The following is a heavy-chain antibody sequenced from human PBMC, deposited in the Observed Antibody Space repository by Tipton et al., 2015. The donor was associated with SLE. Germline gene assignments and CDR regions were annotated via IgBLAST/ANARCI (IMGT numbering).Heavy chain of an antibody. V-gene: IGHV4-59*11. CDR1: GGSISSHY. D-gene: IGHD5-24*01. CDR3: ARDGEMTTMEV. Sequence: TLSLTCTVSGGSISSHYCSWIRQSPGKGLEWIGNVYYSGGTNYNPSLKSRVTISVGTSKNQFSLNLSSVTAADTAVYYCARDGEMTTMEVWGQGTTVTVSS. CDR2: VYYSGGT. J-gene: IGHJ6*02.